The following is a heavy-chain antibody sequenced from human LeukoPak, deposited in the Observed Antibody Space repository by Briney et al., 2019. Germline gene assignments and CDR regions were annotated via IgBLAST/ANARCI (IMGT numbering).Heavy chain of an antibody. V-gene: IGHV1-69*13. CDR2: IIPIFGTA. Sequence: EASVTVSCTASGGTFIIYAISWVRQAPGQGLEWMGGIIPIFGTANYAQKFQGRVTITADESTRPVYMELSSLRSEDTALYYCARGMTTVYYYYYYGMDVWGQGTTVTVYS. CDR1: GGTFIIYA. CDR3: ARGMTTVYYYYYYGMDV. D-gene: IGHD4-11*01. J-gene: IGHJ6*02.